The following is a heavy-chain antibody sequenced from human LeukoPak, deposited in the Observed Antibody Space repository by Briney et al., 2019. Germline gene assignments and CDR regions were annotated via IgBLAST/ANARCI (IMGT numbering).Heavy chain of an antibody. D-gene: IGHD4-17*01. CDR1: GGTFSSYA. CDR2: IIPIFGTA. Sequence: SVKVSCKASGGTFSSYAISWVRQAPGQGLEWMGGIIPIFGTANYAQKFQGRVTITADESTSTAYMELSSLRSEDTAVYYCARDRSYGDRYYYYYMDVWGKGTTVTISS. J-gene: IGHJ6*03. CDR3: ARDRSYGDRYYYYYMDV. V-gene: IGHV1-69*13.